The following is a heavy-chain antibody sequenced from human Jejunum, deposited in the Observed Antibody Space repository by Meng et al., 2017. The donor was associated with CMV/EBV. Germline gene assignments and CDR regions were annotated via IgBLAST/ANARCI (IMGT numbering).Heavy chain of an antibody. V-gene: IGHV3-30*02. CDR2: MRTDGSNK. Sequence: TFSSFSMQRVRQAPGKGLEWVAFMRTDGSNKFYGDSVKGRFTISRDNSRNTLFLHMTGLRGEDTAVYYCARVLWFAEQYNWFDLWGQGTQVTVSS. J-gene: IGHJ5*02. D-gene: IGHD2-21*01. CDR1: TFSSFS. CDR3: ARVLWFAEQYNWFDL.